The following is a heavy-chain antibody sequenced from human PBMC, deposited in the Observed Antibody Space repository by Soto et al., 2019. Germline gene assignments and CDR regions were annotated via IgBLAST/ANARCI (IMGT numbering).Heavy chain of an antibody. CDR2: IYPGDSDT. Sequence: GESQKISCKGSGYRFTSYWIGWVRQMNGKGLEWMGIIYPGDSDTRYSPSFQGQVTISADKSISTAYLQWSSLKASDTAMYYCARNGGDYGDYEEFDYWGQGTLVTVSS. CDR1: GYRFTSYW. V-gene: IGHV5-51*01. CDR3: ARNGGDYGDYEEFDY. D-gene: IGHD4-17*01. J-gene: IGHJ4*02.